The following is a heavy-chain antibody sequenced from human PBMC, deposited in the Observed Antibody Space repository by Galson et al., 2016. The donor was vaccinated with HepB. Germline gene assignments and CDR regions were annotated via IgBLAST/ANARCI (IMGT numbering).Heavy chain of an antibody. Sequence: SLRLSCAASGFTVSTSFMTWVRQAPGKGLEWVSIIYKSGNTDYADSVRGRFTISRDNANNSLYLEMNSLRVEDSAVYYCAGDGVMVVAATYYYAMEVWGQGTTVTVSS. V-gene: IGHV3-66*01. J-gene: IGHJ6*02. D-gene: IGHD2-15*01. CDR1: GFTVSTSF. CDR3: AGDGVMVVAATYYYAMEV. CDR2: IYKSGNT.